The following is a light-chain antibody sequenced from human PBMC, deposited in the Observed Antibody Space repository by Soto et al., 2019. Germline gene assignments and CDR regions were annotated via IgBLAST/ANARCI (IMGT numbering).Light chain of an antibody. CDR3: CSYAGSSTFVV. J-gene: IGLJ2*01. CDR1: SSDVGSYNL. V-gene: IGLV2-23*01. Sequence: QPVLTQPASVSGSPGQSITISCTGTSSDVGSYNLVSWYQQHPGKAPKVMIYEGSKRPSGVSNRFSGSKSGNTASLTISGLQAEDEADYYCCSYAGSSTFVVFGGGTKLTVL. CDR2: EGS.